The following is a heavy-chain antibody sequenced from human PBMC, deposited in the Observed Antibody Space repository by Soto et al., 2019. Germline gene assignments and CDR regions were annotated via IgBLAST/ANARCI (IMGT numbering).Heavy chain of an antibody. Sequence: PGGSLRLSCAASGFTFSSYSMNWVRQAPGKGLEWVSSISSSSSYIYYADSVKGRFTISRDNAKNSLYLQMNSLRAEDTAVYYCARDTVVPAAHFDYWGQGTLVTYPQ. D-gene: IGHD2-2*01. J-gene: IGHJ4*02. CDR1: GFTFSSYS. CDR2: ISSSSSYI. V-gene: IGHV3-21*01. CDR3: ARDTVVPAAHFDY.